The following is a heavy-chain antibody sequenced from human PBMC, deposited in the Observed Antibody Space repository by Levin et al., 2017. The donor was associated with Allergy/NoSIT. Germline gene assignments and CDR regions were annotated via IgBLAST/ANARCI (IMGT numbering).Heavy chain of an antibody. Sequence: SQTLSLTCAVYGGSFSGYYWSWIRQPPGKGLEWSGEINHSGSTNYNPSLKSRVTISVDTSKNQFSLKLSSVTAADTAVYYCARETTGITGTTLYPDWGQGTLVTVSS. J-gene: IGHJ4*02. CDR2: INHSGST. CDR3: ARETTGITGTTLYPD. D-gene: IGHD1-7*01. V-gene: IGHV4-34*01. CDR1: GGSFSGYY.